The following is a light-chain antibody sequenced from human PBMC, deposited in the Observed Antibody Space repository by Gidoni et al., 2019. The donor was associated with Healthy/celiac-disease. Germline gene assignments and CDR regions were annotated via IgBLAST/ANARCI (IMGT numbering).Light chain of an antibody. CDR1: QSVLYSSNNKDY. CDR2: WAS. J-gene: IGKJ2*01. Sequence: DIVMTQSQASLAVSLGERATINGKSSQSVLYSSNNKDYLAWYQQKPGQPPKLLIYWASTRESGVPDRFSGSGSGTDFTLTISSLQAEDVAVYYCQQYYSTPYTFGQGTKLEIK. V-gene: IGKV4-1*01. CDR3: QQYYSTPYT.